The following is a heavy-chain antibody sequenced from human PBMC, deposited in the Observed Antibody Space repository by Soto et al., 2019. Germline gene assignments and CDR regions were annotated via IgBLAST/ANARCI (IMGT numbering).Heavy chain of an antibody. CDR2: IYHSGST. V-gene: IGHV4-38-2*01. CDR3: ARWVGDNYYFHY. CDR1: GYSISSGYY. Sequence: SLTCAVSGYSISSGYYWGWIRQPPGKGLEWIGSIYHSGSTYYNPSLKSRVTISVDTSKNQFSLKLSSVTAADTAVYYCARWVGDNYYFHYLGQGTLVTVSS. J-gene: IGHJ4*02. D-gene: IGHD1-26*01.